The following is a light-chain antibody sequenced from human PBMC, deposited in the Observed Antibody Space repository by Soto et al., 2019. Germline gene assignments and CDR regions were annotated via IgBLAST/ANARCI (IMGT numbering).Light chain of an antibody. CDR3: QQYQNLWT. V-gene: IGKV1-9*01. Sequence: IQLTQSPFSLSASVGDRVTVTCRASDDITNYLAWYQQKAGKAPKLLIYDASTLYSGVPSRFSGSGSGTDFTLTINSLQSEDFAVYYCQQYQNLWTFGQGTKVDIK. CDR1: DDITNY. CDR2: DAS. J-gene: IGKJ1*01.